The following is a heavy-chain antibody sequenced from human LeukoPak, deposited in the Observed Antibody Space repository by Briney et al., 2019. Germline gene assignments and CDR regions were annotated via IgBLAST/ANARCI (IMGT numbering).Heavy chain of an antibody. CDR3: ARQEVLLWFGELLPNLVDV. CDR1: GGSISNYS. J-gene: IGHJ6*02. V-gene: IGHV4-59*04. CDR2: IYHSGST. D-gene: IGHD3-10*01. Sequence: SETLSLTCTVSGGSISNYSWSWIRQPPGKGLEWIGYIYHSGSTYYNPSLKSRVTISVDRSKNQFSLKLSSVTAADTAVYYCARQEVLLWFGELLPNLVDVWGQGTTVTVSS.